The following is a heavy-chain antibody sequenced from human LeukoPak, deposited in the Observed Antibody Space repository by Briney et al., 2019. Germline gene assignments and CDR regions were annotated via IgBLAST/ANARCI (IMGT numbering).Heavy chain of an antibody. CDR1: AYTFTCYY. D-gene: IGHD4-11*01. Sequence: GASVTVSCTASAYTFTCYYMHWVRQAPGQGLDWMGWINPNSGGTNYAQKFQGRVTMTRDTSISTAYMELSRLRSDDTAVYYCARGNTHYLDYWGQGTLVTVSS. CDR3: ARGNTHYLDY. V-gene: IGHV1-2*02. J-gene: IGHJ4*02. CDR2: INPNSGGT.